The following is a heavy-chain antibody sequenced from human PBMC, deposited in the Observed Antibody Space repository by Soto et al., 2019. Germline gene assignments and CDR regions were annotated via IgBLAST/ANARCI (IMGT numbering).Heavy chain of an antibody. CDR1: GFTFSSYS. Sequence: LRLSCAASGFTFSSYSMNWVRQAPGKGLEWVSSISSSSSYIYYADSVKGRFTISRDNAKNSLYLQMNSLRAEDTAVYYFASGYYDYIWGSYRYDAFDIWGQGTMVTVSS. CDR3: ASGYYDYIWGSYRYDAFDI. CDR2: ISSSSSYI. J-gene: IGHJ3*02. D-gene: IGHD3-16*02. V-gene: IGHV3-21*01.